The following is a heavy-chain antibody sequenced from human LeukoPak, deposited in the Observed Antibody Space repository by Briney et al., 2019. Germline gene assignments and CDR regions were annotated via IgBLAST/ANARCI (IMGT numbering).Heavy chain of an antibody. Sequence: GGSLRLSCAASGFSFSNYAMSWVRQAPGKGLEWVSAISSNGDNIYYADSVKGRFTISRDNSKNTLYLQINSLRAEDTALYFCASVVRPGYFFYYGLGVWGRGATVTVSS. J-gene: IGHJ6*02. V-gene: IGHV3-23*01. CDR1: GFSFSNYA. CDR3: ASVVRPGYFFYYGLGV. CDR2: ISSNGDNI.